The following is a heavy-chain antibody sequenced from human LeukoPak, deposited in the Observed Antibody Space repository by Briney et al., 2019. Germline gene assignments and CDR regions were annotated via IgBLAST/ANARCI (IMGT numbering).Heavy chain of an antibody. J-gene: IGHJ4*02. CDR3: TTAYGSVGY. CDR2: IRSKANSYAT. Sequence: GGSLRLSCAASGFTFSGSAMHWVRQASGKGLEWVGRIRSKANSYATAYAASVKGRFTISRDDSKNTAYLQMNSLKTEDTAVYYCTTAYGSVGYWGQGTLVTVSS. V-gene: IGHV3-73*01. D-gene: IGHD3-10*01. CDR1: GFTFSGSA.